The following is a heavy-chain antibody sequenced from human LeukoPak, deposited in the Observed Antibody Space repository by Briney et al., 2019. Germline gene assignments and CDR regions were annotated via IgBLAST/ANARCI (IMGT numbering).Heavy chain of an antibody. CDR1: GFTFDDYA. CDR3: AKDIGPNYYDSSGALYCGMDV. Sequence: GGSLRLSCAASGFTFDDYAMHWVRQAPGKGLEWVSGISWNSGSIGYADSVKGRFTISRDNAKNSLYLQMNSLRAEDTALYYCAKDIGPNYYDSSGALYCGMDVWGQGTTVTASS. V-gene: IGHV3-9*01. D-gene: IGHD3-22*01. CDR2: ISWNSGSI. J-gene: IGHJ6*02.